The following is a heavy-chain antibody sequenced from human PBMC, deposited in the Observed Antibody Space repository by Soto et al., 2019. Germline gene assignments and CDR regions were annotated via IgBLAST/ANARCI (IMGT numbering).Heavy chain of an antibody. CDR2: IYWDDDK. Sequence: QITLKESGPTLVKPTQTLTLTCTFSGFSLSTSGVGVGWIRQPPGKALEWLALIYWDDDKHYSPSLKNRLTITKNTSKNQVVLTMTNMDPVDTATYYCARRDSSDVFDIWGQGTMVTVSS. V-gene: IGHV2-5*02. CDR1: GFSLSTSGVG. CDR3: ARRDSSDVFDI. D-gene: IGHD3-22*01. J-gene: IGHJ3*02.